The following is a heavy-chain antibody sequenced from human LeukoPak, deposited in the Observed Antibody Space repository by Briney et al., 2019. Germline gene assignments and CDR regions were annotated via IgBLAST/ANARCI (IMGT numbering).Heavy chain of an antibody. D-gene: IGHD3-10*01. V-gene: IGHV4-4*07. CDR2: IYTSGST. CDR3: AREVMVRGVIITLGNWFDP. Sequence: PSETLSLTCTVAGGSISSYYWSWIRQPAGKVLEWIGRIYTSGSTNYNPSLKSRVTMSVDTSKNQFSLKLSSVTAADTAVYYCAREVMVRGVIITLGNWFDPWGQGTLVTVSS. CDR1: GGSISSYY. J-gene: IGHJ5*02.